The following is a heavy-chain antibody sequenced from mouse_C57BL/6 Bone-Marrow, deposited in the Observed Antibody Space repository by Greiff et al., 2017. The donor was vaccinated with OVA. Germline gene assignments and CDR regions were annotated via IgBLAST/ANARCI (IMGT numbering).Heavy chain of an antibody. Sequence: VKQRPGQGLEWIGRIHPSDSDTNYNQKFKGKATLTVDKSSSTAYMQLSSLTSEDSAVYYCAINYGSSYNWYFDVWGTGTTVTVSS. CDR3: AINYGSSYNWYFDV. V-gene: IGHV1-74*01. D-gene: IGHD1-1*01. J-gene: IGHJ1*03. CDR2: IHPSDSDT.